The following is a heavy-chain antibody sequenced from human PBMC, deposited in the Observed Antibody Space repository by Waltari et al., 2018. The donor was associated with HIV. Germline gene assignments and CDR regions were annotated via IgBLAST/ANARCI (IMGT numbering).Heavy chain of an antibody. V-gene: IGHV3-66*01. CDR3: ARTTDSGSYLGYYAMDV. D-gene: IGHD1-26*01. CDR1: GFTVNSNY. J-gene: IGHJ6*02. CDR2: IYGGGSGGRT. Sequence: EVQLLESGGGLVQPGGSLRLSCAASGFTVNSNYMSWVRQAPGKGLEWVSVIYGGGSGGRTYSAASVKGKFIISRDNSKNTLYLEMNSLRVEDTAVYYCARTTDSGSYLGYYAMDVWGQGTTVTVSS.